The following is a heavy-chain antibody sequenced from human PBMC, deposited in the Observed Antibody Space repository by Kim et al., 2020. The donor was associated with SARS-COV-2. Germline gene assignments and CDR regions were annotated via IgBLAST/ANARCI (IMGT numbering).Heavy chain of an antibody. V-gene: IGHV1-18*01. Sequence: LQGRVTMTTDTSTSTAYMELRSLRSDDTAVYYCARARGYYGSGSYYFDYWGQGTLVTVSS. J-gene: IGHJ4*02. D-gene: IGHD3-10*01. CDR3: ARARGYYGSGSYYFDY.